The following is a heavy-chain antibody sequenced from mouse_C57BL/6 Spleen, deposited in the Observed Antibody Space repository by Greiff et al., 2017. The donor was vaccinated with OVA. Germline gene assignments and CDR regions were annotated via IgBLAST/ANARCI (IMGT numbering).Heavy chain of an antibody. D-gene: IGHD1-1*01. J-gene: IGHJ3*01. CDR3: ARDDYGSSHCAY. V-gene: IGHV1-52*01. CDR1: GYTFTSYW. CDR2: IDPSDSET. Sequence: QVQLQQPGAELVRPGSSVKLSCKASGYTFTSYWMHWVKQRPIQGLEWIGNIDPSDSETHYNQKFKDKATLTVDKSSSTAYMQLSSLTSEDSAVYYCARDDYGSSHCAYWGQGTLVTVSA.